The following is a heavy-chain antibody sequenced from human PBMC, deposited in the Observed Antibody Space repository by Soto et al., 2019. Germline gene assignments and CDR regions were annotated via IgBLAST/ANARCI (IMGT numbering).Heavy chain of an antibody. CDR3: ARRVYDTRLNYMYFDF. J-gene: IGHJ4*02. D-gene: IGHD2-8*01. CDR1: GASISSGNW. Sequence: ETLSPSGAVSGASISSGNWWTWVRQTPQRGLEYIGEIFHDGTANYYPSFEIRVAISVDTSKNQFSLKLTSVTAADAAISFCARRVYDTRLNYMYFDFWGQGALVTVYS. CDR2: IFHDGTA. V-gene: IGHV4-4*01.